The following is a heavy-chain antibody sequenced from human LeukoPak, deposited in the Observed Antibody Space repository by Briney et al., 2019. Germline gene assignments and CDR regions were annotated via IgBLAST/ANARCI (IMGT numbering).Heavy chain of an antibody. CDR3: ARPQRRGSYSYGMDV. Sequence: PGGSLRLSCAASGFTFSSYAMSWVRQAPGKGLEWVSAISGSGGSTYFPDSVKGRFTISRDNSKNTLYLQMNSLRAEDTAVYYCARPQRRGSYSYGMDVWGQGTTVTVSS. V-gene: IGHV3-23*01. CDR1: GFTFSSYA. J-gene: IGHJ6*02. D-gene: IGHD2-15*01. CDR2: ISGSGGST.